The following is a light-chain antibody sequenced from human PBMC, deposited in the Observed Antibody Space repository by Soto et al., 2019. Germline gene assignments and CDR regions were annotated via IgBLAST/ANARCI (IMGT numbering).Light chain of an antibody. CDR3: STYTSPSANV. V-gene: IGLV2-14*01. J-gene: IGLJ1*01. CDR2: EVS. Sequence: QSALTQPASVSGSPGQSITISCTGTSSDVGGYNYVSWYQQHPGKAPKLMIYEVSNRPSGVSNRFSGSKSGNTASLTISGLQAEDEADSYCSTYTSPSANVFGTGTKLTVL. CDR1: SSDVGGYNY.